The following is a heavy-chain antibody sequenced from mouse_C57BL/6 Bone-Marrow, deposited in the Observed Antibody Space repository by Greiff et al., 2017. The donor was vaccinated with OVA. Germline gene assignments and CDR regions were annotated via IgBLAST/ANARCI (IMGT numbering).Heavy chain of an antibody. D-gene: IGHD2-5*01. CDR3: ARHDYSNYPAWFAY. V-gene: IGHV5-2*01. Sequence: EVQLVESGGGLVQPGESLKLSCESNEYEFPSHDMSWVSKTPEKRLELVAAINSDGGSTYYPDNMERRVIISRDNTKKTLYLQMSSLRSEDTALYYCARHDYSNYPAWFAYWGQGTLVTVSA. J-gene: IGHJ3*01. CDR1: EYEFPSHD. CDR2: INSDGGST.